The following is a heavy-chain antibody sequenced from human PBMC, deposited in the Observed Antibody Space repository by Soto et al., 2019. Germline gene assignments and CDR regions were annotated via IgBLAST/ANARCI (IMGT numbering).Heavy chain of an antibody. V-gene: IGHV1-18*04. Sequence: QVHLVQSGTEVKEPGASVKVSCKASASTFTGYTINWVRQAPGQGLEWMGWISTFNGNTYYARDFQGRLTMTTNTSATTAYMELRSLRSDDTAVYFCARGTVTSGRWFGPWGQGTLVTVSS. D-gene: IGHD4-17*01. CDR1: ASTFTGYT. J-gene: IGHJ5*02. CDR2: ISTFNGNT. CDR3: ARGTVTSGRWFGP.